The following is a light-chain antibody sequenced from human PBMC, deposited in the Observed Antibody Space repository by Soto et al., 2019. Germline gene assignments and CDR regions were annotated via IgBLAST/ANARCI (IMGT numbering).Light chain of an antibody. V-gene: IGKV1-13*02. CDR1: QGISSA. J-gene: IGKJ3*01. Sequence: AIQLTQSPSSLSASVGDRVTISCRASQGISSALAWYQQKPGKAPKLLIYDASSLESGVPSRFSGSGSGTDFSLPNSSLQPQDFATYFCQQFDSYPLFTFGPGTKVDIK. CDR2: DAS. CDR3: QQFDSYPLFT.